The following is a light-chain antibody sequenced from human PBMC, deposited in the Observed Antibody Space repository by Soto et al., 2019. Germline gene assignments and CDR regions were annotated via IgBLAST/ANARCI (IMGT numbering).Light chain of an antibody. CDR1: QSVSNT. V-gene: IGKV3-15*01. Sequence: EIVMTQSPATLSVSPGGRATLSCRASQSVSNTLAWYQLKPGQAPRLLIYRASIRATGIPARFSGGGSGTEFTLTISSLQSEDFAVYYCQQYNNWPYTFGQGTKLEIK. CDR3: QQYNNWPYT. CDR2: RAS. J-gene: IGKJ2*01.